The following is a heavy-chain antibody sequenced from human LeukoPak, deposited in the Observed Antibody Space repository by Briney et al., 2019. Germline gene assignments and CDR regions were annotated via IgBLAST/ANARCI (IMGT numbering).Heavy chain of an antibody. J-gene: IGHJ4*02. CDR3: ARGGILRYFDWLRSYFDY. D-gene: IGHD3-9*01. CDR2: ISAYNGNT. CDR1: GYTFTSYG. Sequence: ASVKVSCKASGYTFTSYGISWVRQAPGQGLEWMGWISAYNGNTSYAQKLQGRVTMTTDTSTSTAYMELRSLRSDDTAVYYCARGGILRYFDWLRSYFDYWGQGTLVTVSS. V-gene: IGHV1-18*01.